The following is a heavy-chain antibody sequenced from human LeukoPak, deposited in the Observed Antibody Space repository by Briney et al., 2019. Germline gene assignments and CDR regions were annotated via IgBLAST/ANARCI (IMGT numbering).Heavy chain of an antibody. CDR1: GFTFSSYA. V-gene: IGHV3-23*01. J-gene: IGHJ5*02. CDR3: AKDSSVYPILNWFDP. CDR2: ISGSGGST. Sequence: HAGGSLRLSCAASGFTFSSYAMSWVRQAPGKGLEWVSAISGSGGSTYYADSVKGRFTISRDNSKNTLYLQMNSLRAEDTAVYYCAKDSSVYPILNWFDPWGQGTLVTVSS. D-gene: IGHD2-8*01.